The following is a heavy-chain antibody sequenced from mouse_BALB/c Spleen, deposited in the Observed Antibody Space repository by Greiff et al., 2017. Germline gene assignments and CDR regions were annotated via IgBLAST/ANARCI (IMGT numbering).Heavy chain of an antibody. CDR1: GYAFTNYL. CDR3: ARYQGSSYGMDY. CDR2: INPGSGGT. D-gene: IGHD1-1*01. J-gene: IGHJ4*01. Sequence: QVQLQQSGAELVRPGTSVKVSCKASGYAFTNYLIEWVKQRPGQGLEWIGVINPGSGGTNYNEKFKGKATLTADKSSSTAYMQLSSLTSDDSAVYFCARYQGSSYGMDYWGQGTSVTVSS. V-gene: IGHV1-54*03.